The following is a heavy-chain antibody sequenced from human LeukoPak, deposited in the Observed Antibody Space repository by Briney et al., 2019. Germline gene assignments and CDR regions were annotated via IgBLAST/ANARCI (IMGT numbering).Heavy chain of an antibody. CDR2: LSKSGNT. D-gene: IGHD1-26*01. CDR1: GGSISSYY. Sequence: PSETLSLTCTVSGGSISSYYWSWIRLPPGKGLEWIGYLSKSGNTNYSPSLKSRVTIFGDTSKNQFSLKLSSVTAADTAVYYCASYSGSYAYYGYWGQGTLVTVSS. V-gene: IGHV4-59*12. CDR3: ASYSGSYAYYGY. J-gene: IGHJ4*02.